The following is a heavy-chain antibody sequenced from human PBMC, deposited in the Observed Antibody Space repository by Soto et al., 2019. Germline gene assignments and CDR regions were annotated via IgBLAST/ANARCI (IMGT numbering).Heavy chain of an antibody. CDR1: GDSISRYY. Sequence: ASGTLALTCTVSGDSISRYYWSWIRQPPGKGLEWIGYIYYSGSTNYNPSLKSRVTISVDTSKNQFSLKLSSVTAADTAVYYCARAGGWYYDFWSGYYYESDYSDRGTLVLVSA. J-gene: IGHJ1*01. CDR3: ARAGGWYYDFWSGYYYESDY. V-gene: IGHV4-59*01. D-gene: IGHD3-3*01. CDR2: IYYSGST.